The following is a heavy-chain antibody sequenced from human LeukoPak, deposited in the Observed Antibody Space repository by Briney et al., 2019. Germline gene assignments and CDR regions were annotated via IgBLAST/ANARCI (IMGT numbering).Heavy chain of an antibody. D-gene: IGHD3-22*01. Sequence: GASVKVSCKASGYTFTGYYMHWVRQAPGQGLEWMGWINPNSGGTNYAQKFQGRVTMTRDTSISTAYMELSRLRSDDTAVYYCAREGEALGLLGHFDYWGQGTLVTVSS. CDR2: INPNSGGT. CDR1: GYTFTGYY. CDR3: AREGEALGLLGHFDY. V-gene: IGHV1-2*02. J-gene: IGHJ4*02.